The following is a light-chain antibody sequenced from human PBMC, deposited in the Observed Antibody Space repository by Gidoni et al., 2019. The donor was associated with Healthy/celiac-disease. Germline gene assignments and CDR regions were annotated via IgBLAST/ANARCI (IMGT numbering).Light chain of an antibody. J-gene: IGLJ3*02. CDR2: QDS. CDR3: QAWDSSTASWV. CDR1: KLGDKY. V-gene: IGLV3-1*01. Sequence: SYALTQPPSVSVSPGQTASITCSGDKLGDKYACWYQQKPGQSPVLVIYQDSKRPSGIPERFSGSNSGNTATLTISGTQAMDEADYYCQAWDSSTASWVFGGGTKLTVL.